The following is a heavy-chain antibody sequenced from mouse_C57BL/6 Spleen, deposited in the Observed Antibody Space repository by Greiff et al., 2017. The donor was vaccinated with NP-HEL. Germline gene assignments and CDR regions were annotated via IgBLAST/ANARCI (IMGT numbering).Heavy chain of an antibody. V-gene: IGHV1-81*01. D-gene: IGHD2-4*01. CDR2: IYPRSGNT. CDR3: ARWGYDYDGGFAY. Sequence: QVQLKQSGAELARPGASVKLSCKASGYTFTSYGISWVKQRTGQGLEWIGEIYPRSGNTYYNEKFKGKATLTADKSSSTAYMELRRLTSEEAAVYFCARWGYDYDGGFAYWGQGTLVTVSA. J-gene: IGHJ3*01. CDR1: GYTFTSYG.